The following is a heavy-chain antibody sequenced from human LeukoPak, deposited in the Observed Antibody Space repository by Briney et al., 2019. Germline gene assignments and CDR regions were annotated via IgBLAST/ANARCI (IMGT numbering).Heavy chain of an antibody. J-gene: IGHJ5*02. V-gene: IGHV1-2*02. CDR1: GYSFTGYY. Sequence: VASVKVSCKASGYSFTGYYMHWVRQAPGQGLEGMGWINTNSSGTNYAPNFQGRVTMTRDTSISTGYMELSRLRSDDTAIYYCARPLRVTMIRGAAFRASSDFDPWGQGTLVTVSS. D-gene: IGHD3-10*01. CDR2: INTNSSGT. CDR3: ARPLRVTMIRGAAFRASSDFDP.